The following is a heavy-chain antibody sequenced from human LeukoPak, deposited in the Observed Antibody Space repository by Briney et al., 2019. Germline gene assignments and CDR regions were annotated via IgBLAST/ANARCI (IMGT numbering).Heavy chain of an antibody. V-gene: IGHV4-59*08. Sequence: TSETLSLTCTVSGGSINNYYWSWIRQPPGKGLEWIGYTYYSGGDMNYNPSLKSRLTISVDTSKNQISLMLTSMTAADTAVYYCARQPAATAAFDIWAQGTMVTVSS. CDR1: GGSINNYY. D-gene: IGHD5-18*01. CDR3: ARQPAATAAFDI. J-gene: IGHJ3*02. CDR2: TYYSGGDM.